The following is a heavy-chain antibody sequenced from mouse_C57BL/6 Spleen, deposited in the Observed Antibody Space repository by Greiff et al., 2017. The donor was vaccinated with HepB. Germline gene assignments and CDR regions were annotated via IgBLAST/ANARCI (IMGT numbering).Heavy chain of an antibody. V-gene: IGHV1-80*01. D-gene: IGHD2-4*01. J-gene: IGHJ2*01. Sequence: VQLQQSGAELVKPGASVKISCKASGYAFSSYWMNWVKQRPGKGLEWIGQIYPGDGDTNYNGKFKGKATLTADKSSSTAYMQLSSLTSEDSAVYFCARSEVHYDYFDYWGQGTTLTVSS. CDR3: ARSEVHYDYFDY. CDR1: GYAFSSYW. CDR2: IYPGDGDT.